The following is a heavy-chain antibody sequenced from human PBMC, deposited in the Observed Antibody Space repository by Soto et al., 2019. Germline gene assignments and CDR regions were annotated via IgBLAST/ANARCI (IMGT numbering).Heavy chain of an antibody. CDR1: GFSFNSYA. D-gene: IGHD3-22*01. J-gene: IGHJ4*02. CDR3: ATQYDSSGYFFDL. V-gene: IGHV3-23*01. Sequence: EVQLLESGGGLVQPGESLRLSCAASGFSFNSYAMTWVRQAPGKGLEWVSIISYSGGSTYYGDSVKGRFIISRDSSKNMVYLQMNGLRAEDTAVYYCATQYDSSGYFFDLWGQGTLVTVSS. CDR2: ISYSGGST.